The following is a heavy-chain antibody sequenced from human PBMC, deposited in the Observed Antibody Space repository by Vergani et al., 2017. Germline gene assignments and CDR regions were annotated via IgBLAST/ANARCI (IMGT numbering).Heavy chain of an antibody. CDR3: ARDLNGKVLQWRIKAYGMDV. CDR2: ISSSGSTI. D-gene: IGHD6-19*01. J-gene: IGHJ6*02. Sequence: QVQLVESGGGLVKPGGSLRLSCAASGFTFSDYYMSWIRQAPGKGLEWVSYISSSGSTIYYADSVKGRFTISRDNAKNSLYLQMNSLRADDTAVYYCARDLNGKVLQWRIKAYGMDVWGQGTTVTVSS. CDR1: GFTFSDYY. V-gene: IGHV3-11*04.